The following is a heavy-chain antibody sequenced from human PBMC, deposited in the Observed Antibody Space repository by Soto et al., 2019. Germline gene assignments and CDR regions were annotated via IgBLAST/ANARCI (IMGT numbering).Heavy chain of an antibody. CDR1: GGTFSRYT. CDR3: ARDATLYDSSAYYYLY. J-gene: IGHJ4*02. CDR2: ITPMFGTP. V-gene: IGHV1-69*13. Sequence: SVKVSCKASGGTFSRYTITWVRQAPGQGLEWMGGITPMFGTPNYAQKFQGRVTITADESTSTAYMELSSLRSEDTAMYYCARDATLYDSSAYYYLYWGQGTLVTVSS. D-gene: IGHD3-22*01.